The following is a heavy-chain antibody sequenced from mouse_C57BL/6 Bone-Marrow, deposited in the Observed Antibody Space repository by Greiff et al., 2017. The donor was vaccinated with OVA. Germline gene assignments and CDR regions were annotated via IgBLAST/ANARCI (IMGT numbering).Heavy chain of an antibody. J-gene: IGHJ4*01. CDR2: FTMYSDAT. D-gene: IGHD3-2*02. Sequence: QVQLQQSGAELVRPGSSVKLSCKDSYFAFMASAMHWVKQRPGHGLEWIGSFTMYSDATEYSENFKGKATLTANTSSSTAYMELSSLTSEDSAVYYCARGGVQLRPPYYYAMDYWGQGTSVTVSS. V-gene: IGHV1-49*01. CDR3: ARGGVQLRPPYYYAMDY. CDR1: YFAFMASA.